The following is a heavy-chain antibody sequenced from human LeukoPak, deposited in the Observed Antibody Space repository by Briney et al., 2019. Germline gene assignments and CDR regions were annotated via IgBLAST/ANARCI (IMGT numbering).Heavy chain of an antibody. J-gene: IGHJ6*02. CDR3: ARKGSTSSYYYYGMDV. CDR2: IKQDGSEK. D-gene: IGHD2-2*01. Sequence: GGSLRLSCAASGFTFSSYWMSWVRQAPGKGLGWVANIKQDGSEKYYVDSVKGRFTISRDNAKNSLYLQMNSLRAEDTAVYYCARKGSTSSYYYYGMDVWGQGTTVTVSS. CDR1: GFTFSSYW. V-gene: IGHV3-7*03.